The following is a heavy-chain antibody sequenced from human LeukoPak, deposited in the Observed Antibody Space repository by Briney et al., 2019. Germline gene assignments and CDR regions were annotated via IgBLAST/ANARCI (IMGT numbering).Heavy chain of an antibody. CDR2: IYYSGST. CDR3: ARVSLGWSLAYFDY. Sequence: SETLSLTCTVSGGSISSYYWSWIRQPPGKGLEWIGYIYYSGSTNYNPSLKSRVTISVDTSKNQFSLKLSSVTAADTAVYYCARVSLGWSLAYFDYWGQGTLVTVSS. D-gene: IGHD3-3*01. J-gene: IGHJ4*02. V-gene: IGHV4-59*01. CDR1: GGSISSYY.